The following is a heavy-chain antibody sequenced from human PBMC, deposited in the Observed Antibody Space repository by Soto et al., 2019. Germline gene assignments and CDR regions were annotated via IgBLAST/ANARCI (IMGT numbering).Heavy chain of an antibody. CDR3: ARVTETNSSGWFYYYYYGMDV. V-gene: IGHV4-38-2*01. J-gene: IGHJ6*02. Sequence: KTSETLSLTCAVSGYSISSGYYWGWIRQPPGKGLEWIGSIYHSGSTYYNPSLKSRVTISVDTSKNQFSLKLSSVTAADTAVYYCARVTETNSSGWFYYYYYGMDVWGQGTTVTV. D-gene: IGHD6-19*01. CDR1: GYSISSGYY. CDR2: IYHSGST.